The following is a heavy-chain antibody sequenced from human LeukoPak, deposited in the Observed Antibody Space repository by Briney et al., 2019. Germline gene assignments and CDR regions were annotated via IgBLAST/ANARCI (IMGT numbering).Heavy chain of an antibody. J-gene: IGHJ4*02. V-gene: IGHV1-46*01. CDR3: AREYSSGWYDVDY. CDR2: SNPSGGST. Sequence: ASVKVSCKASGDTFTTDYIHWVRQGPGQGPEWMGVSNPSGGSTTNAQKFQGRVTMTRDTSTSTVYMELSSLRSEDTAIYYCAREYSSGWYDVDYWGQGTLVTVSS. CDR1: GDTFTTDY. D-gene: IGHD6-19*01.